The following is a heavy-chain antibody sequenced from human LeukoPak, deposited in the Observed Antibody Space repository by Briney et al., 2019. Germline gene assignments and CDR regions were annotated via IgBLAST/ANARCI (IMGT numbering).Heavy chain of an antibody. CDR3: ARVESPVVVPAAMPRAGWFDP. Sequence: SVTVSFKASGGTFSSYAISWVRQAPGQGLEWMGGIIPIFGTANYAQKFQGRVTITTDESTSTAYMELSGLRSEDTAVYYCARVESPVVVPAAMPRAGWFDPWGQGTLVTVSS. D-gene: IGHD2-2*01. CDR1: GGTFSSYA. V-gene: IGHV1-69*05. J-gene: IGHJ5*02. CDR2: IIPIFGTA.